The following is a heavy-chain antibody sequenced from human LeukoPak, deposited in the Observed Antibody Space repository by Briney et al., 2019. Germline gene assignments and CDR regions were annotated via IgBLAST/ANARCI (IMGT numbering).Heavy chain of an antibody. V-gene: IGHV3-66*01. Sequence: GGSLRLSYVASGGIVSTNYMSWVRQAPGKGLEWVSVIYSGGSTYYADSVKGRFTISRDNSKNTLYLQMNSLRAEDTGVYYCGRDRHLALYYWGQGTLVTVSS. CDR3: GRDRHLALYY. CDR1: GGIVSTNY. D-gene: IGHD5-12*01. CDR2: IYSGGST. J-gene: IGHJ4*02.